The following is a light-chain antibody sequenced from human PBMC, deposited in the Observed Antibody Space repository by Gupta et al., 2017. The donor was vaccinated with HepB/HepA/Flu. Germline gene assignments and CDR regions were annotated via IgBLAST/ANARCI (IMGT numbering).Light chain of an antibody. Sequence: QSVLTQPPSASGTPGQRVTIPCSGSSSNIGSNYVYWYQHLPGTAPKLLIYRNNQRPSGVPDRFSGSKSGTSASLAISGLRSGDEADYYCATWDDSLSGYVFGNGTNVTVL. V-gene: IGLV1-47*01. J-gene: IGLJ1*01. CDR2: RNN. CDR3: ATWDDSLSGYV. CDR1: SSNIGSNY.